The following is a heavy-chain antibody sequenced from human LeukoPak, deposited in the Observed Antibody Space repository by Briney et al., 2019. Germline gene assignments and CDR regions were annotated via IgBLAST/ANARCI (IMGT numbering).Heavy chain of an antibody. CDR2: INHSGST. Sequence: SETLSLTCTVSGYSISSGYYWGWIRQPPGKGLEWIGEINHSGSTNYNPSLKSRVTISVDTSKNQFSLKLSSVTAADTAVYYCARGRSYYYDSSGLVRPPPPLDYWGQGTLVTVSS. D-gene: IGHD3-22*01. CDR1: GYSISSGYY. J-gene: IGHJ4*02. V-gene: IGHV4-38-2*02. CDR3: ARGRSYYYDSSGLVRPPPPLDY.